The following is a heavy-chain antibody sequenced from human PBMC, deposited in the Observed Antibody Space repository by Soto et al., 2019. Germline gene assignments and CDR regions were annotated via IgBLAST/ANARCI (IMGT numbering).Heavy chain of an antibody. Sequence: EVQLLESGGGLVQPGGSLRLSCLASGFSFTNYAMNWIRQAPGKGLEWVSAVSPSGGGKYHADSVKGRVTISRDNSKNTVYLEMKSLRADDTPVYYCARVDTGYSSPSDFWGQGTQVTVSS. CDR1: GFSFTNYA. D-gene: IGHD5-12*01. J-gene: IGHJ4*02. V-gene: IGHV3-23*01. CDR3: ARVDTGYSSPSDF. CDR2: VSPSGGGK.